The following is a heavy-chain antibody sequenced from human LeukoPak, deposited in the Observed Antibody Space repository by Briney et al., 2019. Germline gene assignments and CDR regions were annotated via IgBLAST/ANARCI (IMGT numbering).Heavy chain of an antibody. V-gene: IGHV1-2*02. CDR2: INPNSGGT. CDR1: GYTFTGYY. D-gene: IGHD6-13*01. J-gene: IGHJ4*02. Sequence: ASVKVSCKASGYTFTGYYMHWVRQAPGQRLEWMGWINPNSGGTNYAQKFQGRVTMTRDTSISTAYMELSRLRSDDTAVYYCARGDSSSWSPIDYWGQGTLVTVSS. CDR3: ARGDSSSWSPIDY.